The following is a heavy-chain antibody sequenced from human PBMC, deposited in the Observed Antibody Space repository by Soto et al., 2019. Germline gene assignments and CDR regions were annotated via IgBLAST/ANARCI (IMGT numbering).Heavy chain of an antibody. CDR2: IIPIFGTA. J-gene: IGHJ6*02. Sequence: SVKVSCKASGGTFSSYAISWVRQAPGQGLEWMGGIIPIFGTANYAQKFQGRVTITADKSTSTAYMELSSLRSEDTAVYYCGGREGSSSYYYYYYGMDVWGQGTTVTVSS. D-gene: IGHD6-6*01. CDR1: GGTFSSYA. V-gene: IGHV1-69*06. CDR3: GGREGSSSYYYYYYGMDV.